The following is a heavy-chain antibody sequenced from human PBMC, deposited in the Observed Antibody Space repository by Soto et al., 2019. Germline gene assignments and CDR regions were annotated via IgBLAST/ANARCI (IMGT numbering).Heavy chain of an antibody. CDR3: ARAPKDSSAYYHHYYYGMDV. Sequence: QIQLMQSGAEVKKPGASVKVSCKASGYTFTSYGVHWVRQAPGQRLEWTGWINAGNGNTKYSEKFQGRVTITRDTSASTAYLELSSLRSEDTAVYYCARAPKDSSAYYHHYYYGMDVWGQGTTVTVSS. J-gene: IGHJ6*02. CDR1: GYTFTSYG. D-gene: IGHD3-22*01. V-gene: IGHV1-3*01. CDR2: INAGNGNT.